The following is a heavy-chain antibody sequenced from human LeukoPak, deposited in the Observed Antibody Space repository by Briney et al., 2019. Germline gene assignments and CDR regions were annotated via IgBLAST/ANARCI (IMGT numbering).Heavy chain of an antibody. D-gene: IGHD4-17*01. V-gene: IGHV3-48*03. J-gene: IGHJ4*02. CDR2: ISSSGSTI. Sequence: GGSLRLSCAASGFTFSSYEMNWVRQAPGKGLEWVSYISSSGSTIYYADSVKGRFTISRDNAKNSLYLQMNSLRAEDTAVYYCAKGEGYGDYAYLFDYWGQGTLVTVSS. CDR1: GFTFSSYE. CDR3: AKGEGYGDYAYLFDY.